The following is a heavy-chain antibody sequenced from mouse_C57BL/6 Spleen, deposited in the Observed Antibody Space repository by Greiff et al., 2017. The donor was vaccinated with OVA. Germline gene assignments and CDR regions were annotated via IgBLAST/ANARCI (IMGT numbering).Heavy chain of an antibody. Sequence: QVQLQQPGAELVMPGASVKLSCQASGYTFTSYWMHWVKQRPGQGLEWIGEIDPSDSYTNYNQKFTGKSTLTVDNSSRTAYMQLSSLTSEDSAVDDCARWGTTVVGKLYDFDYWGQGTTLTVSA. J-gene: IGHJ2*01. D-gene: IGHD1-1*01. CDR2: IDPSDSYT. V-gene: IGHV1-69*01. CDR1: GYTFTSYW. CDR3: ARWGTTVVGKLYDFDY.